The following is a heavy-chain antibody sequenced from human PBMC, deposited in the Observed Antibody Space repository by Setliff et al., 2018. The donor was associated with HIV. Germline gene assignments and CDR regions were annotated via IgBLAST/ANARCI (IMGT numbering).Heavy chain of an antibody. CDR1: GGSISSSSYY. CDR2: IYYSGST. J-gene: IGHJ5*01. Sequence: SETLSLTCTVSGGSISSSSYYWGWIRQPPGKGLEWIGSIYYSGSTYYNPSLKSRVTISVDTSKNQLSLKLRSVTAADTAVYFCARRVLQDSTITSSNWFDSWGQGTLVTVSS. CDR3: ARRVLQDSTITSSNWFDS. V-gene: IGHV4-39*01. D-gene: IGHD2-2*01.